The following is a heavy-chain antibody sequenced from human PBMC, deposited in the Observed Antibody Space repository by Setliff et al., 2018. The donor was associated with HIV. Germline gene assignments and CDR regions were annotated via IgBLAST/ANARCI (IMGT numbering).Heavy chain of an antibody. Sequence: KASETLSLTCTGSGGSISSYYWSWIRQSPGKGLEWIGYIYTSGTANYNPSLQSRVTISLDMSRNQVSLRLSSVTAADTAIYYCARLVVTARGIRDAFDVWGQGAMGTV. D-gene: IGHD3-10*01. V-gene: IGHV4-4*09. CDR1: GGSISSYY. CDR2: IYTSGTA. CDR3: ARLVVTARGIRDAFDV. J-gene: IGHJ3*01.